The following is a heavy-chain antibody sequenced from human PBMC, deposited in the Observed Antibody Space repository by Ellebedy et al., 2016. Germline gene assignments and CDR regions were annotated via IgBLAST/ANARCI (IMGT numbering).Heavy chain of an antibody. Sequence: ASVKVSCKVSGYTLTELSMHWVRQAPGKGLEWMGGFDPEDGETIYAQKFQGRVTMTEDTSTDTAYMELRSLRSDDTVVHYCARDSGSYYEYGHLRGNAFDIWGQGTMVTVSS. D-gene: IGHD1-26*01. CDR1: GYTLTELS. CDR3: ARDSGSYYEYGHLRGNAFDI. CDR2: FDPEDGET. V-gene: IGHV1-24*01. J-gene: IGHJ3*02.